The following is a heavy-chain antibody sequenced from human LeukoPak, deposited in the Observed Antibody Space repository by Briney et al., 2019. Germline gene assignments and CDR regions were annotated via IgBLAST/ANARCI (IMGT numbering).Heavy chain of an antibody. CDR3: VKYYDSSGVGWFDP. Sequence: GGSLRLSCAASGFTFSSSGMHWVRQAPGKGLEWVAVISYDGSNKYYTDSVKGRFTISRDDSKNTLYLQMNSLRAEDTALYYCVKYYDSSGVGWFDPWGQGTLVTVSS. D-gene: IGHD5-12*01. V-gene: IGHV3-30*18. CDR1: GFTFSSSG. J-gene: IGHJ5*02. CDR2: ISYDGSNK.